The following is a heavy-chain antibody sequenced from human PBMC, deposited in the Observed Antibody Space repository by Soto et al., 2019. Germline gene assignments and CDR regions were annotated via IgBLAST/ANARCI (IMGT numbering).Heavy chain of an antibody. CDR3: ARDYDFWSAHDDAFDI. J-gene: IGHJ3*02. CDR2: IWYDGSNK. V-gene: IGHV3-33*01. Sequence: PGGSLRLSCAASGFTFSSYGMHWVRQAPGKGLEWVAVIWYDGSNKYYADSVKGRFTISRDNSKNTLYLQMNSLRAEDTAVYYCARDYDFWSAHDDAFDIWGQGTMVT. D-gene: IGHD3-3*01. CDR1: GFTFSSYG.